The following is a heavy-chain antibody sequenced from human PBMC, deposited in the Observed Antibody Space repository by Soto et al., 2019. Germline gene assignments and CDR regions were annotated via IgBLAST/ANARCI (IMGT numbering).Heavy chain of an antibody. V-gene: IGHV4-61*08. CDR1: GDSVSSDAYY. J-gene: IGHJ4*02. Sequence: PSETRSLTCSVSGDSVSSDAYYWAWIRQPPGKTLEWVGMTLSSGGTSRNPSLRSRLSMSVDTARNQFSMRLTSVTAADTGVYFCAKGFSSGLYVDSWGRGTQVTVSS. D-gene: IGHD6-19*01. CDR3: AKGFSSGLYVDS. CDR2: TLSSGGT.